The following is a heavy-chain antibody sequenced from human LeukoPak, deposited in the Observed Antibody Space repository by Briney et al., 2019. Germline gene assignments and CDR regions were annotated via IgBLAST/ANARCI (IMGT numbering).Heavy chain of an antibody. CDR3: ATDPHYCSSTSCYSHRNNWFDP. J-gene: IGHJ5*02. D-gene: IGHD2-2*01. V-gene: IGHV1-3*01. CDR2: INVDNGNT. Sequence: ASVRVSCKASGYTYTSYAIHMVRQAAGQRLEWMGWINVDNGNTKYSQKFQGRVTITRDTSASTAYMELSSLRSEDTAVYYCATDPHYCSSTSCYSHRNNWFDPWGQGTLVTVSS. CDR1: GYTYTSYA.